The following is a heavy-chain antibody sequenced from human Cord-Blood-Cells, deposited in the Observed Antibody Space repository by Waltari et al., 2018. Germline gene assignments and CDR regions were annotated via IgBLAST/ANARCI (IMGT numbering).Heavy chain of an antibody. CDR2: INPNSGGT. V-gene: IGHV1-2*02. D-gene: IGHD3-10*01. J-gene: IGHJ4*02. CDR3: ARGGQWFGELFGY. CDR1: GYTFTGYY. Sequence: QVQLVQSGAEVKKPEASVKVSCKASGYTFTGYYMHWVRQAPGQGLEWMGWINPNSGGTNYAQKLQGRVPMTGDTSISTAYMELSRLRSDDTAVYYCARGGQWFGELFGYWGQGTLVTVSS.